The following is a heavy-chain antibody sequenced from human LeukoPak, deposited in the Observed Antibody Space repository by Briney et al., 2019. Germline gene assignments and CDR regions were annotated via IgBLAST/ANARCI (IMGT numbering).Heavy chain of an antibody. Sequence: GGSLRLSCAASGFTFSSYSMNWVRQAPGKGLEWVSSISSSSSYIYYADSVKGRFTISRDNAKNSLYPQMNSLRAEDTAVYYCARDFRRSVGVRDYWGQGTLVTVSS. CDR3: ARDFRRSVGVRDY. CDR1: GFTFSSYS. CDR2: ISSSSSYI. V-gene: IGHV3-21*01. D-gene: IGHD1-26*01. J-gene: IGHJ4*02.